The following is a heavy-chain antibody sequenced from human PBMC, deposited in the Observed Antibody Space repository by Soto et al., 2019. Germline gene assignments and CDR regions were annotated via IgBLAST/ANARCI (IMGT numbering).Heavy chain of an antibody. V-gene: IGHV1-69*02. D-gene: IGHD6-19*01. CDR3: ARGAGYSSGWGWFDP. CDR1: GGTFSSYT. CDR2: IIPILGIA. Sequence: QVQLVQSGAEVKKPGSSVKVSCKASGGTFSSYTISWVRQAPGQGLEWMGRIIPILGIANYAQKFQGRVTITADKSXTTAYRELSSLTSEDTAVYYCARGAGYSSGWGWFDPWGQGTLVTVSS. J-gene: IGHJ5*02.